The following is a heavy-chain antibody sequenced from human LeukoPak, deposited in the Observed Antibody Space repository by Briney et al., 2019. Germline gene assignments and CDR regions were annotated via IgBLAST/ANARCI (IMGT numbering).Heavy chain of an antibody. CDR1: GFTFSSYS. CDR3: ARDAYDSSGYSGAVDY. V-gene: IGHV3-21*01. J-gene: IGHJ4*02. CDR2: ISSSSSYI. D-gene: IGHD3-22*01. Sequence: GGSLRLSCAASGFTFSSYSMNWVRQAPGKGLEWVSSISSSSSYIYYADLVKGRVTISRDNAKISLYLQMNSLRAEDKAVYYCARDAYDSSGYSGAVDYWGQGTLVTVSS.